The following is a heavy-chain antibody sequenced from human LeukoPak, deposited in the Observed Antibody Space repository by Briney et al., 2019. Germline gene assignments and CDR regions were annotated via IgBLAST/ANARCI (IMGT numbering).Heavy chain of an antibody. CDR1: GFTFSNYW. CDR3: VRDYSGYDRFDS. CDR2: IKQDGSEK. Sequence: PGGSLRLSCAASGFTFSNYWMSWVRQAPGKGLEWVANIKQDGSEKYYVDSVKGRFTISRDNAKNSLYLQMNSLRVEDTAVYYCVRDYSGYDRFDSWGQGTLVTVSS. D-gene: IGHD5-12*01. J-gene: IGHJ4*02. V-gene: IGHV3-7*01.